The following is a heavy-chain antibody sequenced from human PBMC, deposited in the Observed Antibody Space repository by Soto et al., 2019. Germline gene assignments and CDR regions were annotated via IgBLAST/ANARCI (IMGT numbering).Heavy chain of an antibody. V-gene: IGHV4-34*01. CDR3: ARGPTGKGWFDP. CDR2: INHSGST. J-gene: IGHJ5*02. CDR1: GGSFSGYY. D-gene: IGHD6-13*01. Sequence: QVQLQQWGAGLLKPSETLSLTCAVYGGSFSGYYWSWIRQPPGKGLEWIGEINHSGSTNYNPSLKSRVTISVDTSKNQFSLKLSSVTAADTAVYYCARGPTGKGWFDPWGQGTLVTVSS.